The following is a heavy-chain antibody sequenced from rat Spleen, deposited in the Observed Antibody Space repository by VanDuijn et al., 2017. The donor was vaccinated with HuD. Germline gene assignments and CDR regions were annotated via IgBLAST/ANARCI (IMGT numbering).Heavy chain of an antibody. CDR3: ATPLPH. V-gene: IGHV5-58*01. CDR2: IDTDGLRT. J-gene: IGHJ3*01. Sequence: EVQLVETGGGLVQPGRSLKLSCVASGFTFSRYWMYWVRQAPGKGLEWISSIDTDGLRTYYSDSVKGRFTISRDNAENTVYLQMNSLRSEDTATYYCATPLPHWGQGSLVTVSS. CDR1: GFTFSRYW. D-gene: IGHD3-1*01.